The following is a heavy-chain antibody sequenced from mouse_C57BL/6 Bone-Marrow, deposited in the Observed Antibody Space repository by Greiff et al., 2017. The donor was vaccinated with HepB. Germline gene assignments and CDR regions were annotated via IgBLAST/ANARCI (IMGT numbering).Heavy chain of an antibody. V-gene: IGHV2-2*01. Sequence: QVQLQESGPGLVQPSQSLSITCTVSGFSLTSYGVHWVLQSPGKGLEWLGVIWSGGSTDYNAAFISRLSISKDNSKSQVFFKMNSLQADDTAIYYCARNADQAWFAYWGQGTLVTVSA. CDR3: ARNADQAWFAY. CDR1: GFSLTSYG. CDR2: IWSGGST. J-gene: IGHJ3*01.